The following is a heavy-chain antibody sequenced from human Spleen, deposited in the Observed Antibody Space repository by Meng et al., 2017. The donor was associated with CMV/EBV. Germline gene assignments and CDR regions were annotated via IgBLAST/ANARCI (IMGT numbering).Heavy chain of an antibody. J-gene: IGHJ4*02. Sequence: GGSLRLSCAASGFTFSSYAMHWVRQAPGKGLEWVAVISYDGSNKYYADSVKGRFTISRDNSKNTLYLQMNSLRAEDTAVYYCARETSPPVHRRITIFGAVIMGFDYWGQGTLVTVSS. CDR2: ISYDGSNK. D-gene: IGHD3-3*01. CDR1: GFTFSSYA. V-gene: IGHV3-30-3*01. CDR3: ARETSPPVHRRITIFGAVIMGFDY.